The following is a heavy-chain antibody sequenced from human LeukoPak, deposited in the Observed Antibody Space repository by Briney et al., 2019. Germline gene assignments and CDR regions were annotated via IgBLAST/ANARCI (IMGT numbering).Heavy chain of an antibody. CDR2: INSDGRST. V-gene: IGHV3-74*01. CDR1: GFTFSSYW. Sequence: GGSLRLSCGASGFTFSSYWMHWVRQAPGKGLVWVSRINSDGRSTSYADSVKGRFNISRDNAKNTLYLQMNSLRAEDTAVYYCAKPVIGGSYYYYYYMDVWGKGTTVTISS. J-gene: IGHJ6*03. D-gene: IGHD3-16*02. CDR3: AKPVIGGSYYYYYYMDV.